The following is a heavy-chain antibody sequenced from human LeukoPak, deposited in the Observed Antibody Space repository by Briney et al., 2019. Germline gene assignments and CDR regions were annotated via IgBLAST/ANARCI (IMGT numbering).Heavy chain of an antibody. J-gene: IGHJ4*02. CDR1: GYTFTSYG. D-gene: IGHD3-22*01. Sequence: GASVKVSCKTSGYTFTSYGVSWVPQAPGQGLEWMGWISGYSGDTEYVEKFQGRFTMTTDTSTSTAYMELRSLRSDDTAVYYCARSSESYDSSGYYSYYFDYWGQGTLVTVSS. V-gene: IGHV1-18*01. CDR3: ARSSESYDSSGYYSYYFDY. CDR2: ISGYSGDT.